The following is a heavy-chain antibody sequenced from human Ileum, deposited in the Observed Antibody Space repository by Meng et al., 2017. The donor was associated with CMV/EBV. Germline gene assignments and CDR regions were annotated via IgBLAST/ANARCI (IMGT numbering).Heavy chain of an antibody. Sequence: AASGFTFSDHYMDWVRQAPGKGLEWVGRIRKKGNSYSTEYAAPVKGRFSISRDDSKKSLYLQMNSLKTEDTAVYYCARSYSGSRFDPWGQGTLVTVSS. J-gene: IGHJ5*02. CDR2: IRKKGNSYST. D-gene: IGHD1-26*01. CDR1: GFTFSDHY. V-gene: IGHV3-72*01. CDR3: ARSYSGSRFDP.